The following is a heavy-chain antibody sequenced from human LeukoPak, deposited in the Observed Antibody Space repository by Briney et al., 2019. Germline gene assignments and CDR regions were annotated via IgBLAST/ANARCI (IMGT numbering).Heavy chain of an antibody. CDR1: GGSISSSSYY. CDR2: IYYSGST. D-gene: IGHD3-22*01. J-gene: IGHJ5*02. Sequence: SETLSLTCTVSGGSISSSSYYWGWIRQPPGKGLEWIGSIYYSGSTYYNPSLKSRVTISVDTSKNQFSLKLSSVTAADTAVYYCARVCIVTMIVVVITENWFHPWGQGTLVTVSS. CDR3: ARVCIVTMIVVVITENWFHP. V-gene: IGHV4-39*07.